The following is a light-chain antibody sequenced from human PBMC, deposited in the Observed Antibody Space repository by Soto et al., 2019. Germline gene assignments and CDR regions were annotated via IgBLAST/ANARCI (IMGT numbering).Light chain of an antibody. CDR2: KAS. Sequence: DIQMTQSPSTLSGSVGDRVTITCRASQTISSWLAWYQQKPGKAPKLLIYKASTLKSGVPSRFSGSGSGTEFTLTISSRQPHDCAVYYCQQRSNWPPWTFGQGTKVEIK. J-gene: IGKJ1*01. CDR3: QQRSNWPPWT. V-gene: IGKV1-5*03. CDR1: QTISSW.